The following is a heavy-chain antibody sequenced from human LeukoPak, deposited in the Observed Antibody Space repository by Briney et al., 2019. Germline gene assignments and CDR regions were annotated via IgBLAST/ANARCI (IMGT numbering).Heavy chain of an antibody. J-gene: IGHJ4*02. CDR2: ISSSSSYI. D-gene: IGHD2-15*01. Sequence: GESLRLSCAASGFTFSSYSMNWVRQAPGKGLEWVSSISSSSSYIYYADSVKGRFTISRDNAKNSLYLQMNSLRAEDTAVYYCASSYCSGGSCYEYYFDYWGQGTLVTVSS. V-gene: IGHV3-21*01. CDR3: ASSYCSGGSCYEYYFDY. CDR1: GFTFSSYS.